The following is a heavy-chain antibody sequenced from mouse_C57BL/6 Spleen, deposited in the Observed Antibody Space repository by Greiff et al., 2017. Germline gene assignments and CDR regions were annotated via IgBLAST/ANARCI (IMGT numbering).Heavy chain of an antibody. V-gene: IGHV1-80*01. J-gene: IGHJ3*01. Sequence: VKLMESGAELVKPGASVKISCKASGYAFSSYWMNWVKQRPGKGLEWIGQIYPGDGDTNYNGKFKGKATLTADKSSSTAYMQLSSLTSEDSAVYFCARWEHIYDGYYEGFAYWGQGTLVTVSA. D-gene: IGHD2-3*01. CDR2: IYPGDGDT. CDR1: GYAFSSYW. CDR3: ARWEHIYDGYYEGFAY.